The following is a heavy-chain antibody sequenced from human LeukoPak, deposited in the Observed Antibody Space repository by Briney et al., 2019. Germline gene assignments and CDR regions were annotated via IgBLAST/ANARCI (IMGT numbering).Heavy chain of an antibody. V-gene: IGHV3-21*01. J-gene: IGHJ4*02. CDR3: ARTGYDSSGYLDS. CDR1: GFPLSSFG. Sequence: GGSLRLSCAASGFPLSSFGMTWVRQAPGKGLEWVSSISKSSHSIYYTDSVKGRFTITRDNAKNSLYLQINSLRAEDTAVYYCARTGYDSSGYLDSWGQGTLVTVSS. CDR2: ISKSSHSI. D-gene: IGHD3-22*01.